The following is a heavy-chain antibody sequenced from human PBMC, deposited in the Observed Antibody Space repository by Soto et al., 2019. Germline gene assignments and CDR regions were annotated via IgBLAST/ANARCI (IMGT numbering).Heavy chain of an antibody. CDR1: GFTFSSYG. V-gene: IGHV3-33*01. Sequence: QVQLVESGGGVVQPGRSLRLSCAASGFTFSSYGMHWVRQAPGKGLEWVAVIWYDGSNKYYADSVKGRFTISRDNSKNTLYLQMNSMRAEDTAVYYCARGPPTVTYYYGMDVWGQGTTVTVSS. J-gene: IGHJ6*02. CDR3: ARGPPTVTYYYGMDV. D-gene: IGHD4-17*01. CDR2: IWYDGSNK.